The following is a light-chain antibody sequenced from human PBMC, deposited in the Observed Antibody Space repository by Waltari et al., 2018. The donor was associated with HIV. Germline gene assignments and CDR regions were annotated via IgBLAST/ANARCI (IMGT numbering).Light chain of an antibody. CDR1: SSDVGGYIY. J-gene: IGLJ3*02. CDR3: SSYTSSSTPWV. V-gene: IGLV2-14*01. Sequence: QSALTQPASVSGSPGQSITISCTGTSSDVGGYIYVSWYQQHPGKAPKLMIYDVSNRPSGVPNRFSGSKSGNTASLTISGLQAEDGADYYCSSYTSSSTPWVFGGGTKLTVL. CDR2: DVS.